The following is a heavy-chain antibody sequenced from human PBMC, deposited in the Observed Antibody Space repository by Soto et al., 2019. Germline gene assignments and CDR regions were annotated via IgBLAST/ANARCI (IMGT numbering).Heavy chain of an antibody. CDR3: TRDLTGPFDD. Sequence: EVQLVESGGGLVQPGGSLRLSCVASGFTLSTYWVHWVRQAPGKGLVWVSRINRDGSTTTYADSVKGRFTISRGNARNTVYLQMNSLTAEDTAFYYCTRDLTGPFDDWGQGTLVTVSS. D-gene: IGHD1-20*01. CDR2: INRDGSTT. CDR1: GFTLSTYW. J-gene: IGHJ4*02. V-gene: IGHV3-74*01.